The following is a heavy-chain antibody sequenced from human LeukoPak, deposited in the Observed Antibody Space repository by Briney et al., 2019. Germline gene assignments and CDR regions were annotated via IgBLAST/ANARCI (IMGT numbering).Heavy chain of an antibody. CDR3: ARFRTASAYDAFQY. J-gene: IGHJ4*02. V-gene: IGHV3-30*04. CDR2: MSYDGSNK. D-gene: IGHD5-12*01. Sequence: GESLRLSCAASGFTFSNFAIHWVRQAPGKGLEWMAFMSYDGSNKYYADSVKGRFTISRDNSKNTLYLLMDGLTTEDTAVYYCARFRTASAYDAFQYWGQGTLVTVSS. CDR1: GFTFSNFA.